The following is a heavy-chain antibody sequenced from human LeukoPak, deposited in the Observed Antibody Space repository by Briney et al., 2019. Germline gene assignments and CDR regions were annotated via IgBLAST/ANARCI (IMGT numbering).Heavy chain of an antibody. D-gene: IGHD5-24*01. V-gene: IGHV3-74*01. Sequence: GGSLRLSCAASGFTFSSYWMHWVRQAPGKGLVWVSRINSDGSSTSYADSVKGRFTISRDNAKNTLYLQMNSLRAEDTAVYYCAREWSRRDGYNYGLDHWGQGTLVTVSS. CDR1: GFTFSSYW. CDR3: AREWSRRDGYNYGLDH. J-gene: IGHJ4*02. CDR2: INSDGSST.